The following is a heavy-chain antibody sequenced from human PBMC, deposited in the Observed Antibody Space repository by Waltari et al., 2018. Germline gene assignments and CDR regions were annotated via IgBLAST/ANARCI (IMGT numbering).Heavy chain of an antibody. Sequence: EVQLVESGGGLVRPGGYVRLTGAADGVPFSDAWMIWVSQAPGKGLEWVGHIKSQSDGGTTVYAAPVKGRFTISRDDSKKTVFLQMNSLKSEDTAVYYCTTRDVWGNGSTVIISS. J-gene: IGHJ6*04. CDR2: IKSQSDGGTT. CDR3: TTRDV. CDR1: GVPFSDAW. V-gene: IGHV3-15*05.